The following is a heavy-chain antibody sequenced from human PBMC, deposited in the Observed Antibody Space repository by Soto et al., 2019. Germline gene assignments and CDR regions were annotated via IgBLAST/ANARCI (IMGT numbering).Heavy chain of an antibody. Sequence: ASVKVSCKASGYTFTGYYMHWVRQAPGQGLEWMGWINPNSGGTNYAQKFQGWVTMTRDTSISTAYMELSRLRSDDTAVYYCARAPLTGRNWFDPRGQRTPVTVSS. V-gene: IGHV1-2*04. CDR1: GYTFTGYY. CDR2: INPNSGGT. J-gene: IGHJ5*02. CDR3: ARAPLTGRNWFDP. D-gene: IGHD7-27*01.